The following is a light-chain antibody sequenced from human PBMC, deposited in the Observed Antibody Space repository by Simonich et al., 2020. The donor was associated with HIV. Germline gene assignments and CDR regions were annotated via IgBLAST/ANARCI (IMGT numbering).Light chain of an antibody. CDR2: DAS. V-gene: IGKV3-15*01. Sequence: EIVMTQSPATLSVSPGERATLSCRASQIVSSNLAWYQQKPGQAPRLLIYDASTRATGIPARFSGSGSGTDFTLTISSLEPEDFAVYYCQQSPGTFGPGTKVDIK. J-gene: IGKJ3*01. CDR3: QQSPGT. CDR1: QIVSSN.